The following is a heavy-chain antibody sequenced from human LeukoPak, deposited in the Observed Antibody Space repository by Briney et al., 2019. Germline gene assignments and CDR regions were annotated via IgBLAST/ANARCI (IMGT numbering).Heavy chain of an antibody. CDR1: GFTFSNYA. Sequence: PGGPLRLSCVASGFTFSNYAMSWVRQAPGKGLEWVSAITGSGTNRYYADSLKGRFTTSRDNSKNTVFLQMNSLRHEDTAIYYCVIWGDYDVLTGYYVPDYWGQGTLVTVAP. J-gene: IGHJ4*02. D-gene: IGHD3-9*01. CDR3: VIWGDYDVLTGYYVPDY. CDR2: ITGSGTNR. V-gene: IGHV3-23*01.